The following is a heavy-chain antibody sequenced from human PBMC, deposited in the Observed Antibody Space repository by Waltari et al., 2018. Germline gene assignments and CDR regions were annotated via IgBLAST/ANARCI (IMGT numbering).Heavy chain of an antibody. CDR2: IYPSHSDT. V-gene: IGHV5-51*03. CDR3: ARGTPPDS. Sequence: EVQLVQSGAEVKKSGESLKISCQASGYNFATYWIGWVRQMPGKGLEWVAIIYPSHSDTRYSPSFEGRVTISADKSLNTAYLQWNTLRASDSAMYFCARGTPPDSWGHGTPLTVSS. CDR1: GYNFATYW. J-gene: IGHJ5*01. D-gene: IGHD1-1*01.